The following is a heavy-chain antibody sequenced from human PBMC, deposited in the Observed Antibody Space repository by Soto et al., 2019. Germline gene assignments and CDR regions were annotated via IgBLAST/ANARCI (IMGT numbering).Heavy chain of an antibody. CDR1: GFTFNTYS. J-gene: IGHJ2*01. CDR2: ISSSNSSI. CDR3: ARVMSISWYFDL. Sequence: EVQLVESRGGLVQPGGPLRLSCAASGFTFNTYSMNWVRQAPGKGLEWLSYISSSNSSIYYADSVKGRFTISRDNAKNSLYLQMNSLRAEDTAKYYCARVMSISWYFDLWGRGTLVTVSS. D-gene: IGHD5-12*01. V-gene: IGHV3-48*01.